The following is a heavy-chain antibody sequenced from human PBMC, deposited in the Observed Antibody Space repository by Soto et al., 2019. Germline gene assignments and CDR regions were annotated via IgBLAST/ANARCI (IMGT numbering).Heavy chain of an antibody. CDR2: ISDSGSNT. D-gene: IGHD2-2*01. Sequence: PGGSLILSCAASGFTFMIYAMSWVRQAPGKGLEWVSVISDSGSNTYYADSVKGRFTISRDNSKNTLYLQMNSLRAEDTAVYYCAKDPPIVIVPAATFLHWGQGTLVTVS. CDR1: GFTFMIYA. CDR3: AKDPPIVIVPAATFLH. V-gene: IGHV3-23*01. J-gene: IGHJ1*01.